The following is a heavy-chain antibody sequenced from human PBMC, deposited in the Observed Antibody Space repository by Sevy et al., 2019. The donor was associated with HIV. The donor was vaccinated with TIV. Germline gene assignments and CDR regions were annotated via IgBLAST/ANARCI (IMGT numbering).Heavy chain of an antibody. D-gene: IGHD3-10*01. J-gene: IGHJ3*02. CDR2: ISSSSNYI. CDR3: ARPYGSGSWEAFDI. V-gene: IGHV3-21*01. Sequence: GGSLRLSCAASGFTFSTYTMNWVRQAPGKGLEWVASISSSSNYIYYADSVKGRFTISRDNATNSLYLQMNSLRAEDTAVYYCARPYGSGSWEAFDIWGQGTMVTVSS. CDR1: GFTFSTYT.